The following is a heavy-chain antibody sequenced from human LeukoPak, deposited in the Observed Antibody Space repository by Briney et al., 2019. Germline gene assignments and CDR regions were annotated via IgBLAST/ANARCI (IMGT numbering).Heavy chain of an antibody. V-gene: IGHV3-66*01. CDR1: GFTVSSNY. CDR3: ARDVTDSSSWPVYYFDY. Sequence: GGSLRLSCAASGFTVSSNYMSWVRQAPGKGLEWVSVIYSGGSTYYADSVKGRFTISRDNSKNTLYLQMNSLRAEDTAVYYCARDVTDSSSWPVYYFDYWGQGTLVTVSS. J-gene: IGHJ4*02. D-gene: IGHD6-13*01. CDR2: IYSGGST.